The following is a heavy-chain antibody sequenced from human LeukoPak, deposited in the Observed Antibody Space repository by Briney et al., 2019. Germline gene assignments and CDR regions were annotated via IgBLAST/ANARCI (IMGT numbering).Heavy chain of an antibody. CDR1: AGTFSIYA. J-gene: IGHJ3*02. V-gene: IGHV1-69*05. CDR3: ARVEFYYDSTGYGASDI. Sequence: ASVKVSCKASAGTFSIYAFSLVRQGPVQGLDWVGVIIPISGRANYAQEVQVRVTITTDGSTSTAYLELRILRPEDTAVDYFARVEFYYDSTGYGASDICGQGTMVTVSS. CDR2: IIPISGRA. D-gene: IGHD3-22*01.